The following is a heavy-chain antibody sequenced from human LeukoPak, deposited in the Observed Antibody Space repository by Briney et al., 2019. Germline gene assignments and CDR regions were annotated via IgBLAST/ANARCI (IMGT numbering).Heavy chain of an antibody. CDR2: IYYSGNT. V-gene: IGHV4-39*07. Sequence: WVRQVPGKGLEWIGSIYYSGNTYYNPSLKSRVTISLDTSKNQFSLKLSSVTAADTAVYYCARVRTGYFQDWGQGTLVTVSS. D-gene: IGHD3/OR15-3a*01. J-gene: IGHJ1*01. CDR3: ARVRTGYFQD.